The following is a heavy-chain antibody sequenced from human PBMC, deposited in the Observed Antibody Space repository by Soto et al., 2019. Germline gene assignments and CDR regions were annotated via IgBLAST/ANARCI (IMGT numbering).Heavy chain of an antibody. CDR2: IYPDDSDT. V-gene: IGHV5-51*01. J-gene: IGHJ5*02. Sequence: GESLKISCQASGYRFTSYWIAWVRQMPGKGLEWMGIIYPDDSDTRYSPAFQGQVTISVDTSINTAYLQWSSLKASDSAMYYCARRGKEFTRPCWLDPGGQGALVTVSS. D-gene: IGHD3-10*01. CDR3: ARRGKEFTRPCWLDP. CDR1: GYRFTSYW.